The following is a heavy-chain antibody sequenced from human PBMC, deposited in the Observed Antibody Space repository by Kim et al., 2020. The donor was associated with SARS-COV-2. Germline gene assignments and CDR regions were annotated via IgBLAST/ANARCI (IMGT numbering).Heavy chain of an antibody. D-gene: IGHD3-10*01. CDR1: GFSLSSSGVG. V-gene: IGHV2-5*02. Sequence: SGPTLVNPTQTLTLTCTFSGFSLSSSGVGVGWIRQPPGKALEWLAIIYWDDDKRYNPSLRSRLTITKDTSRNQVVLTMTNMDPVDTATYYCVHKHLILVWSLVPFDYWGQGALITVSS. J-gene: IGHJ4*02. CDR2: IYWDDDK. CDR3: VHKHLILVWSLVPFDY.